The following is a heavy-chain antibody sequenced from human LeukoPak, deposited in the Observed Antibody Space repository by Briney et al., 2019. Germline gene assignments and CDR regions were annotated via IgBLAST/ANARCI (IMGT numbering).Heavy chain of an antibody. CDR1: GYTFTGYY. CDR2: INPNSGGT. V-gene: IGHV1-2*06. J-gene: IGHJ4*02. D-gene: IGHD3-10*01. CDR3: ARDLRYYGSGSYCY. Sequence: ASVKVSCKASGYTFTGYYMHWVRQAPGQGLEWMGRINPNSGGTNYAQKFQGRVTMTRDTSISTAYMELSRLRSDDTAVYYCARDLRYYGSGSYCYWGQGTLVTVSS.